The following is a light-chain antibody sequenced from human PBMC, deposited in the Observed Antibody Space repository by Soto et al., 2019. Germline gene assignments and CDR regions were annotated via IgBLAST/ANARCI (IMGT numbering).Light chain of an antibody. J-gene: IGKJ2*01. Sequence: IQMTQSPSTLSASVGDRITITCRASQSVSSWLAWYQQKPGRVPKLLIYDASTLESGVPSTFGGSGSGTEFTLTINSLQPEDFATYFCQQYNSFPYTFGQGTKLDIK. CDR2: DAS. CDR3: QQYNSFPYT. V-gene: IGKV1-5*01. CDR1: QSVSSW.